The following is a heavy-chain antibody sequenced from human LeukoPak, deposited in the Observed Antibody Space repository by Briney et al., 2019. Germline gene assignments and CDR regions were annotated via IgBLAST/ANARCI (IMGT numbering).Heavy chain of an antibody. J-gene: IGHJ4*02. D-gene: IGHD1-26*01. CDR1: GFTFTSYS. CDR2: ISGGGGST. CDR3: AKGGKWDVTPFDY. Sequence: GALRLSCAASGFTFTSYSMNWVRQAPGKGLEWVSTISGGGGSTYYADSVKGRFTISRDNSKNTLYLQVNSLRAEDTAVYYCAKGGKWDVTPFDYWGQGTLVTVSS. V-gene: IGHV3-23*01.